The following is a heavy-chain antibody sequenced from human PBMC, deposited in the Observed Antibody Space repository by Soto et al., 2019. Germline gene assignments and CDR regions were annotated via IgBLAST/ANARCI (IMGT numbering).Heavy chain of an antibody. J-gene: IGHJ4*02. Sequence: PGGSLRLSCAASGFTFSSYSMNWVRQAPGKGLEWVSSISSSSSYIYYADSVKGRFTISRDNAKNSLYLQMNSLRAEDTAVYYCARDYDYVWGSYRYPPGYWGQGTLVTVSS. V-gene: IGHV3-21*01. CDR2: ISSSSSYI. D-gene: IGHD3-16*02. CDR3: ARDYDYVWGSYRYPPGY. CDR1: GFTFSSYS.